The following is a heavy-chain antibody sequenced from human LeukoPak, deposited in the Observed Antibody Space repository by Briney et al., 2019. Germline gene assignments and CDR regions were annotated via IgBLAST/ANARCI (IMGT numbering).Heavy chain of an antibody. J-gene: IGHJ3*02. Sequence: PGGSLRLSCAASGFTFSSYAMSWVRQAPGKGLEWVSAISGSGGSTYYADSVKVRFTISRDNSKNTLYLQMNSLRAEDTAVYYCAKAYYYDSSGYGDAFDIWGQGTMVTVSS. CDR1: GFTFSSYA. CDR2: ISGSGGST. D-gene: IGHD3-22*01. V-gene: IGHV3-23*01. CDR3: AKAYYYDSSGYGDAFDI.